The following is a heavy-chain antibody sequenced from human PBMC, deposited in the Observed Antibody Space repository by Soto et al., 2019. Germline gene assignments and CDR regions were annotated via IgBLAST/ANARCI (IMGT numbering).Heavy chain of an antibody. D-gene: IGHD4-17*01. CDR3: ARDRNHGLDN. CDR1: GYIFTING. J-gene: IGHJ4*02. Sequence: QVQLVQSGAEVKMPGASVKVSCQASGYIFTINGISWVRQAPGQGLEWLGWISANSGNTNYAQNVQDRAILTTNTSTATAYMELRSLRSDDTAVYYCARDRNHGLDNWGQGTLVTISS. CDR2: ISANSGNT. V-gene: IGHV1-18*01.